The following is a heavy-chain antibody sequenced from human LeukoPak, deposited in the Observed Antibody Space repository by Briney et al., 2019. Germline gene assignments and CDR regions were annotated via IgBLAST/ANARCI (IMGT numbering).Heavy chain of an antibody. V-gene: IGHV3-30*18. CDR2: KTYDGSAT. D-gene: IGHD2-21*02. J-gene: IGHJ4*02. Sequence: GESLRLSCAVSGFTFSSYGMNWVRQAPGRGLEWVAVKTYDGSATYYADSVKGRFTISRDNSKNTLYMQMNSLRPEDTAIYYCAKGDCGGDCYFFEYWGQGTLVTVSS. CDR3: AKGDCGGDCYFFEY. CDR1: GFTFSSYG.